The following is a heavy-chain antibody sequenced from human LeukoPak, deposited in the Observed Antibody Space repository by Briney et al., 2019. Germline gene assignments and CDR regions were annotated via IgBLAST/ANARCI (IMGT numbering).Heavy chain of an antibody. V-gene: IGHV4-30-4*01. CDR3: ARDLLNEGNHLDY. J-gene: IGHJ4*02. D-gene: IGHD4-23*01. CDR1: GGSISSGDYY. CDR2: IYYSGST. Sequence: SETLSLTCTVSGGSISSGDYYWRWIRQPPGKGLEWIGYIYYSGSTYYNPSLKSRVTITVDTSKNQFSLKLSSVTAADTAVYYCARDLLNEGNHLDYWGQGTLVTVSS.